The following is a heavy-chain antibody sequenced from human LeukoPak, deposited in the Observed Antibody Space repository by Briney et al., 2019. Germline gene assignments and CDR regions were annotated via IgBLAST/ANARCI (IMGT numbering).Heavy chain of an antibody. D-gene: IGHD2-2*01. J-gene: IGHJ6*03. CDR3: SGTRSYYYYYMDV. CDR1: GYTFTGYY. CDR2: INPNSGGT. V-gene: IGHV1-2*02. Sequence: GASVKVSCKASGYTFTGYYMHWVRQAPGQGLEWMGWINPNSGGTNYAQKFQGRVTMTRDTSISTAYMELSRLRSDDTAVYYCSGTRSYYYYYMDVWGKGTTVTVSS.